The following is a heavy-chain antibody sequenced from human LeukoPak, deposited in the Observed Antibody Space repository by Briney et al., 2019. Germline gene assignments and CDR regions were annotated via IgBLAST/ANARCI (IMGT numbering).Heavy chain of an antibody. J-gene: IGHJ4*02. V-gene: IGHV4-39*07. D-gene: IGHD2-15*01. CDR3: AREVKVVVAATFDY. Sequence: PSETLSLTCTVSGGSISSSSYYWGWIRQPPGKGLEWIGSIYYSGSTYYNPSLKSRVTISVDTSKNQFSLKLSSVTAADTAVYYCAREVKVVVAATFDYWGQGTLVTVSS. CDR2: IYYSGST. CDR1: GGSISSSSYY.